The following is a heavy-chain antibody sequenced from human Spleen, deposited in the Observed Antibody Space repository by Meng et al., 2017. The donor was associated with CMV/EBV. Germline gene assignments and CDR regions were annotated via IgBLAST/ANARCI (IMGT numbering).Heavy chain of an antibody. V-gene: IGHV1-2*02. CDR3: ARQYGSGPRGAFDY. CDR1: GYTFTGYY. Sequence: SGYTFTGYYMHWVRQAPGQGLEWMGWINPNSGGTNYAQKFQGRVNMSRDTSISTAYMELSRLRSDDTAVFYCARQYGSGPRGAFDYWGQGTLVTVSS. J-gene: IGHJ4*02. D-gene: IGHD3-10*01. CDR2: INPNSGGT.